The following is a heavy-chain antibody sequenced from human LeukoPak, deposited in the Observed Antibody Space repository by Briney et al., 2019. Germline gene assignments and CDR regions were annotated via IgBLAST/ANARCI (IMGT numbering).Heavy chain of an antibody. CDR3: ARDHCSANSCYEDYYNGLDV. CDR2: INPKSGGT. J-gene: IGHJ6*02. D-gene: IGHD2-2*01. CDR1: GYTFTAYY. Sequence: ASVKVSFKASGYTFTAYYLQWVRLAPGQGLEWMGWINPKSGGTEYAQRFQGRVTMTRDTSTSTAYMELSRLRSDDTAVYYCARDHCSANSCYEDYYNGLDVWGQGTTVTVSS. V-gene: IGHV1-2*02.